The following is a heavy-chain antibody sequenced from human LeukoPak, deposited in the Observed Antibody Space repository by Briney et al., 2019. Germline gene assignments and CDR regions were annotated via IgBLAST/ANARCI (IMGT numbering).Heavy chain of an antibody. CDR3: ARIPYYDFWSGSVLDP. Sequence: GGSLRLSCAASGFTFSSYSMNWVRQAPGKGLEWVSSISSSSYIYYADSVKGRFTISRDNAKNSLYLQMNSLRAEDTAVYYCARIPYYDFWSGSVLDPWGQGTLVTVSS. CDR2: ISSSSYI. CDR1: GFTFSSYS. J-gene: IGHJ5*02. V-gene: IGHV3-21*01. D-gene: IGHD3-3*01.